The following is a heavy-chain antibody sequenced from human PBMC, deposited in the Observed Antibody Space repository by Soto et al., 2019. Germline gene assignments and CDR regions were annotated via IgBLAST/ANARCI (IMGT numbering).Heavy chain of an antibody. J-gene: IGHJ6*02. V-gene: IGHV5-51*01. CDR2: IYPGDSDT. D-gene: IGHD5-12*01. CDR3: ARHRGSPGSYFGMDV. Sequence: PGESLKTSCEASGYGFASYWIGWVRQMPGKGLEWMGVIYPGDSDTRYSPSFQGQVTISADKSINTAYLQWRSLKASDTAVYYCARHRGSPGSYFGMDVWGQGTTVTVSS. CDR1: GYGFASYW.